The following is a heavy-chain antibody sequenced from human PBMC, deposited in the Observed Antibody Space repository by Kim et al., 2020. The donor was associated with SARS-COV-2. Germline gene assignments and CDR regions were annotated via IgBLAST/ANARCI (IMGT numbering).Heavy chain of an antibody. V-gene: IGHV1-69*02. Sequence: SVKVSCKASGGTFSSYTISWVRQAPGQGLEWMGRIIPILGIANYAQKFQGRVTITADKSTSTAYMELSSLRSEDTAVYYCARAADYYDSSGQIWFDPWGQGTLVTVSS. CDR1: GGTFSSYT. CDR3: ARAADYYDSSGQIWFDP. CDR2: IIPILGIA. D-gene: IGHD3-22*01. J-gene: IGHJ5*02.